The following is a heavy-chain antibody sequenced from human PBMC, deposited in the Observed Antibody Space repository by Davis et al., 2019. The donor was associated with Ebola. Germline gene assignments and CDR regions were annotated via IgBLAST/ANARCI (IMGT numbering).Heavy chain of an antibody. CDR2: IKSKTDGGTT. Sequence: PSGSLTLSCAASGFTFSNAWMSWVRQAPGKGLEWVGRIKSKTDGGTTDYAAPVKGRFTISRDDSKNTLYLQMNSLKTEDTAVYYCTTVVRYSYGRDDDYWGQGTLVTVSS. J-gene: IGHJ4*02. V-gene: IGHV3-15*01. CDR1: GFTFSNAW. D-gene: IGHD5-18*01. CDR3: TTVVRYSYGRDDDY.